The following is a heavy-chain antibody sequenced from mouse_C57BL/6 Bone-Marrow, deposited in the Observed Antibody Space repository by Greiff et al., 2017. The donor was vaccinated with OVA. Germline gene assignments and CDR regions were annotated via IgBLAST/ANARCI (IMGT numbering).Heavy chain of an antibody. D-gene: IGHD1-1*01. CDR2: INPYNGDT. Sequence: EVQLQQSGPELVKPGDSVKISCKASGYSFTGYFMNWVMQSHGKSLEWIGRINPYNGDTFYNKKFKGKATLTVDKSSSTAHMELRSLTSEDSAVYYCARLRYYYGSSYDAMDYWGQGTSVTVSS. J-gene: IGHJ4*01. CDR1: GYSFTGYF. CDR3: ARLRYYYGSSYDAMDY. V-gene: IGHV1-20*01.